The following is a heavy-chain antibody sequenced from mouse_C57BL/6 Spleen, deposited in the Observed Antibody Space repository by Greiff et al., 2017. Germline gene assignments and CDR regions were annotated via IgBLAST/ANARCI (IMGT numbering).Heavy chain of an antibody. Sequence: VQLQQPGAELVKPGASVKMSCKASGYTFTSYWITWVKQRPGQGLEWIGDIYPGGGYTNYNEKFKGKATLTADKSSSTAYMQFSSLTSEDSAIYYCARSDGYYFDYWGQGTTLTVSS. CDR1: GYTFTSYW. CDR3: ARSDGYYFDY. J-gene: IGHJ2*01. V-gene: IGHV1-55*01. D-gene: IGHD2-3*01. CDR2: IYPGGGYT.